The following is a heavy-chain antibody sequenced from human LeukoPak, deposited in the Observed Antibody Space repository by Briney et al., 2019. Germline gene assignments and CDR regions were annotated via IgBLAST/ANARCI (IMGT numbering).Heavy chain of an antibody. V-gene: IGHV3-23*01. J-gene: IGHJ5*02. CDR1: GFAFSSYA. CDR3: AKLPLQDYRGNWFDP. D-gene: IGHD4-11*01. Sequence: PGGSLRLSCAASGFAFSSYAMSWVRQAPEKGLEWVSAISGSGGSTYYADSVKGRFTISRDNSKNTLYLQMNSLRAEDTAVYYCAKLPLQDYRGNWFDPWGQGTLVTVSS. CDR2: ISGSGGST.